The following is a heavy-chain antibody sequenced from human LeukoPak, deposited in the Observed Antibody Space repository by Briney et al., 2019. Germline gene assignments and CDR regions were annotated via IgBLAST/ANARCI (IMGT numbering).Heavy chain of an antibody. V-gene: IGHV1-46*01. J-gene: IGHJ5*02. CDR3: ARGAAGQQLVRFWFDP. Sequence: ASVKVSCKASGYTFTSYYMHWVRQAPGQGLEWMGIINPSGGSTSYAQKFQGRVTMTRDTSTSTVYMELSSLRSEDTAAYYCARGAAGQQLVRFWFDPWGQGTLVTVSS. D-gene: IGHD6-13*01. CDR2: INPSGGST. CDR1: GYTFTSYY.